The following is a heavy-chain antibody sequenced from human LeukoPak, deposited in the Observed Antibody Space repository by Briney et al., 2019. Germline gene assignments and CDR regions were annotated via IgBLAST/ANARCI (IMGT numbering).Heavy chain of an antibody. V-gene: IGHV1-69*04. Sequence: ASVKVSCKASGGTFSSYAISWVRQAPGQGLEWMGRIIPILGIANYAQKFQGRVTITADKSTSTAYIELSSLRSEDTAVYYCARRSGYDYFDYWGQGTLVTVSS. CDR3: ARRSGYDYFDY. CDR1: GGTFSSYA. J-gene: IGHJ4*02. D-gene: IGHD5-12*01. CDR2: IIPILGIA.